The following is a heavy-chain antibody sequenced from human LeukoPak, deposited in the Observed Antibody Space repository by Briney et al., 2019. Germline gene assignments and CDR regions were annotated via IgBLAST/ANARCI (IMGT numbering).Heavy chain of an antibody. Sequence: PSETLSLTCTVSGGSISSYYWSWIRQPPGKGLEWIGYIYYSGSTNYNPSLKSRVTISVDTSKNQFCLKLSSVTAADTAVYYCARLSHYYDSSGYAAYFDYWGQGTLVTVSS. J-gene: IGHJ4*02. CDR1: GGSISSYY. CDR2: IYYSGST. D-gene: IGHD3-22*01. CDR3: ARLSHYYDSSGYAAYFDY. V-gene: IGHV4-59*08.